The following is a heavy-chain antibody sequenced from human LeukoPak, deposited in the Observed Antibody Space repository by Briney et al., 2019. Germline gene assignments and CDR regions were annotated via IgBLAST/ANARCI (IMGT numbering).Heavy chain of an antibody. V-gene: IGHV3-30*18. D-gene: IGHD3-10*01. CDR1: GFTFSSYG. J-gene: IGHJ4*02. CDR2: ISYDGSNK. Sequence: GGSLRLSCAASGFTFSSYGMHWVRQAPGKGLEWVAVISYDGSNKYYADSVKGRFTISRDNSKNTLYLQMNSLRAEDTAVYYCAKDPLWFRELSWSKGSVYYFDYWGQGTLVTVSS. CDR3: AKDPLWFRELSWSKGSVYYFDY.